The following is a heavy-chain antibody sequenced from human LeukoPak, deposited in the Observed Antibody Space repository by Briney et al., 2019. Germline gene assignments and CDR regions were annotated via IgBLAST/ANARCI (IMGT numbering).Heavy chain of an antibody. Sequence: GGSLRLSCAASGFTFSSYSMNWVRQAPGKGLEWVSSISSSSTYLYYADSVKGRFTISRDKAKNSLYLQMNSLRAEDTAVYYCARDLTTVTTAVFAYWGQGALVTVSS. CDR3: ARDLTTVTTAVFAY. D-gene: IGHD4-11*01. V-gene: IGHV3-21*06. J-gene: IGHJ4*02. CDR1: GFTFSSYS. CDR2: ISSSSTYL.